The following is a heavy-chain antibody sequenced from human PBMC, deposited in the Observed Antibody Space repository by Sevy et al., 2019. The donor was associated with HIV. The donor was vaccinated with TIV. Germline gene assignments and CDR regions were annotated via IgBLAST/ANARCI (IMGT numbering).Heavy chain of an antibody. D-gene: IGHD4-17*01. CDR2: VYSGGRT. CDR3: ATCSSGDSYYYGMDV. Sequence: GGSLRLSCAASGFSVSTNYMTWVRQAPGKGLEWVSVVYSGGRTEYADSVKGRFTIFRDISKNALFLELSSLTAEDTAVYYCATCSSGDSYYYGMDVWGQSTTVTVSS. J-gene: IGHJ6*02. CDR1: GFSVSTNY. V-gene: IGHV3-53*01.